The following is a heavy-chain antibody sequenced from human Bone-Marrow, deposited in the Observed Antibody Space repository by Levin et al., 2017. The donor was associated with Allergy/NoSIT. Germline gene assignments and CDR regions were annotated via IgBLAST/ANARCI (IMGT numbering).Heavy chain of an antibody. CDR1: GPSFTTSW. CDR2: IYPGDSDT. V-gene: IGHV5-51*01. CDR3: ARAVSPFLYCDY. D-gene: IGHD2-15*01. J-gene: IGHJ4*02. Sequence: PCQVSGPSFTTSWIGWVRQKPGKGLEWMGMIYPGDSDTRYSPSFQGQVTISADRSITTAYLQWTSLKASDTAMYYCARAVSPFLYCDYWGQGTLVSVSS.